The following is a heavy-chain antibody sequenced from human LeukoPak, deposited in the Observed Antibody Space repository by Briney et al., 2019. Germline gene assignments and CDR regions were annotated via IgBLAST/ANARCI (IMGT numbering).Heavy chain of an antibody. CDR1: GFTFSSYG. CDR3: AKGMSSGWYVAFDI. Sequence: PGRSLRLSCAASGFTFSSYGMHWVRQAPGKGLEWVAVISYDGSNKYYADSVKGRFTISRDNSKNTLYLQMNSLRAEDTAVYYCAKGMSSGWYVAFDIWGQGTMVTVSS. D-gene: IGHD6-19*01. V-gene: IGHV3-30*18. CDR2: ISYDGSNK. J-gene: IGHJ3*02.